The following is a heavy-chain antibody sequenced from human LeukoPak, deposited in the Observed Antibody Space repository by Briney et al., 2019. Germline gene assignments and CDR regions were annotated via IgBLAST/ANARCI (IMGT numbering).Heavy chain of an antibody. D-gene: IGHD6-13*01. CDR2: INTNTGNP. CDR3: ARVGYSSSWYRYYYYYYMDV. CDR1: GYSFTIYA. Sequence: ASVTVSFKASGYSFTIYAMNWEGQAPGQGLEWMGWINTNTGNPTYSQGFTGRFVFSLDTSVSTAYLQISSLKAEDTAVYYCARVGYSSSWYRYYYYYYMDVWGKGTTVTVSS. V-gene: IGHV7-4-1*02. J-gene: IGHJ6*03.